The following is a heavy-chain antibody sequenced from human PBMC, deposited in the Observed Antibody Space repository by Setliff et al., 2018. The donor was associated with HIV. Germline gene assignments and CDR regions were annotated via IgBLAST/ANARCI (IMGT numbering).Heavy chain of an antibody. CDR3: AKDGDYSNRDYDAFDI. CDR1: GFTFSAHG. D-gene: IGHD6-13*01. V-gene: IGHV3-30*02. CDR2: INYDESSE. J-gene: IGHJ3*02. Sequence: GGSLRLSCAASGFTFSAHGMHWVRQAPGKGLEWVTFINYDESSEYYVDSVKGRVTISRDNSKNTVDLQMNSLRAEDTAVYYCAKDGDYSNRDYDAFDIWGQGTMVTVSS.